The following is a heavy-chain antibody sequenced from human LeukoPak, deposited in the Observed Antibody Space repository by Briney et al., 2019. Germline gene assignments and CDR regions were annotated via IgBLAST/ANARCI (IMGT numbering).Heavy chain of an antibody. CDR3: ATFGLVTALDL. V-gene: IGHV3-7*01. CDR2: INPAGSET. J-gene: IGHJ4*02. CDR1: GFSFNAYW. Sequence: GGSLRLSCAASGFSFNAYWMAWVRQAPGTGLEWVANINPAGSETFHVDPVKGRFSISRDHAKNLVYLQMNSLRAEDTAVYYCATFGLVTALDLWGQGALVTVSS. D-gene: IGHD2-21*02.